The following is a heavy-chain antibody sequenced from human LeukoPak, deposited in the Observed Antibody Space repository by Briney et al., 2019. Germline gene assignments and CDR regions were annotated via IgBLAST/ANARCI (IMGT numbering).Heavy chain of an antibody. J-gene: IGHJ1*01. V-gene: IGHV4-38-2*01. CDR2: IYHSGST. CDR1: GYSISSGYY. D-gene: IGHD3-9*01. CDR3: ATLAADILTH. Sequence: SETLSLTCAVSGYSISSGYYWGWIRQPPGKGLGWIGSIYHSGSTYYNPSLKSRVTISVDTSKNQFSLKLSSVTAADTAVYYCATLAADILTHWGQGTLVTVSS.